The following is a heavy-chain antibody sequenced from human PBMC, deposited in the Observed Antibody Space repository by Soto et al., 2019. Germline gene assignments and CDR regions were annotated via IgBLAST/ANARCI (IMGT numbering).Heavy chain of an antibody. Sequence: GGSLRLSCAASGFTFSDYYMSWIRQAPGKGLEKVSYISSSSSYTKYADYVKGRITNSRDNTKNSLYQQMNSMRAEDTAVYYCARDYRIVVVPAAPGGSGYYGMDVWGQGT. CDR3: ARDYRIVVVPAAPGGSGYYGMDV. J-gene: IGHJ6*02. CDR1: GFTFSDYY. CDR2: ISSSSSYT. V-gene: IGHV3-11*05. D-gene: IGHD2-2*01.